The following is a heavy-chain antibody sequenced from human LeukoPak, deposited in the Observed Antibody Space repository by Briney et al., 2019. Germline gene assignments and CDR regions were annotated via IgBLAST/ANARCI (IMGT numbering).Heavy chain of an antibody. J-gene: IGHJ4*02. CDR3: AKKPRSGEDYSYFGY. CDR1: GFTFSSDG. V-gene: IGHV3-30*02. D-gene: IGHD3-3*01. CDR2: IRYDGSSK. Sequence: GGSLRLSCAASGFTFSSDGMHWVRQAPGKGLEWVAFIRYDGSSKYYADSVKGRFTISRDNSKNTLYLQMNSLRAEDTAVYYCAKKPRSGEDYSYFGYWGQGTLVTVSS.